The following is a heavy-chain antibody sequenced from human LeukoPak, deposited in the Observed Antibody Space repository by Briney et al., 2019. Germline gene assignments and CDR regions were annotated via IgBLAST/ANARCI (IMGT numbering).Heavy chain of an antibody. J-gene: IGHJ4*02. V-gene: IGHV4-34*01. CDR3: ARAGDSSLESDY. CDR1: GGSFSGYY. Sequence: PSETLSLTCAVYGGSFSGYYWSWIRQPPGKGLEWIGEINHSGSTNYNPSLKSRVTISVDTSKNQFSLKLSSVTAADTAVYYCARAGDSSLESDYWGQGTLVTVSS. CDR2: INHSGST. D-gene: IGHD6-13*01.